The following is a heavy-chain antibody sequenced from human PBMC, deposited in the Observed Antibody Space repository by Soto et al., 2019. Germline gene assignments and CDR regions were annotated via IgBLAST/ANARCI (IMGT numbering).Heavy chain of an antibody. CDR1: GGSISSGGYY. CDR2: IHHSGST. Sequence: SETLYLTCTVSGGSISSGGYYWSWIRHHPGKGLEWIGYIHHSGSTYNNPSLKSRVTLSVDTSKNQFSLKLNSVTAADTAVYYCAREEVAYYDSGSYNWFDPWGQGTLVS. D-gene: IGHD3-10*01. V-gene: IGHV4-31*03. CDR3: AREEVAYYDSGSYNWFDP. J-gene: IGHJ5*02.